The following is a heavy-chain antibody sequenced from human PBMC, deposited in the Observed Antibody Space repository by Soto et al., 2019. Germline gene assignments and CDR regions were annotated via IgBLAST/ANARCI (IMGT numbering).Heavy chain of an antibody. CDR2: IIPIFGSA. CDR3: ARGGSSWARFDY. Sequence: QVQLVQSGAEVRKPGSSVKVSCKAVGGTFRNFAFSGVQQAPGQGLEWMGGIIPIFGSANYAQKFQGRVTMTAAESTSSAYMQLNSLRYEDTAVYFCARGGSSWARFDYWGQGTLVTVSS. CDR1: GGTFRNFA. D-gene: IGHD6-13*01. J-gene: IGHJ4*02. V-gene: IGHV1-69*01.